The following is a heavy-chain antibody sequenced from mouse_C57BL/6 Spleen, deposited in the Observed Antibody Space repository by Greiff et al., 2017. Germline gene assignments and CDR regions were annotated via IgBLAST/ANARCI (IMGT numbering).Heavy chain of an antibody. Sequence: QVQLQQPGAELVMPGASVKLSCKASGYTFTSYWMHWVKQRPGQGLEWIGEIDPSDSYTNYNQKFKGKSTLPVDKSSSTAYMQLSSLTSEDSAVYYCARSGYSNYPDYWGQGTTLTVSS. CDR2: IDPSDSYT. CDR1: GYTFTSYW. V-gene: IGHV1-69*01. D-gene: IGHD2-5*01. J-gene: IGHJ2*01. CDR3: ARSGYSNYPDY.